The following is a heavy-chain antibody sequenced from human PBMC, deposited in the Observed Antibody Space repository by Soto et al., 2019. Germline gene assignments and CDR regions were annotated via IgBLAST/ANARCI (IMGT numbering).Heavy chain of an antibody. J-gene: IGHJ6*02. Sequence: KPSETLSLTCTVSGGSISSYYWSWIRQPPGKGLEWIGYIYYSGSTNYNPSLKSRVTISVDTSKNQFSLKLSSVTAADTAVYYCARDLDSGSYKSFYYYGMDVWGQGTTVTVSS. V-gene: IGHV4-59*01. CDR3: ARDLDSGSYKSFYYYGMDV. CDR2: IYYSGST. D-gene: IGHD1-26*01. CDR1: GGSISSYY.